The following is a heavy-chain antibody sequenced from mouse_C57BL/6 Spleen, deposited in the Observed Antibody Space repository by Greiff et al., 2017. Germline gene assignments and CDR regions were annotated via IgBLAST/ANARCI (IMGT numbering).Heavy chain of an antibody. V-gene: IGHV1-59*01. CDR3: ATYYSNYRDY. J-gene: IGHJ2*01. D-gene: IGHD2-5*01. CDR1: GYTFTSYW. Sequence: QVQLQQPGAELVRPGTSVKLSCKASGYTFTSYWMHWVKQRPGQGLEWIGVIDPSDSYTNYNQKFKGKATLTVDTSSSTAYMQLSSLTSEDSAVYYCATYYSNYRDYWGQGTTLTVSS. CDR2: IDPSDSYT.